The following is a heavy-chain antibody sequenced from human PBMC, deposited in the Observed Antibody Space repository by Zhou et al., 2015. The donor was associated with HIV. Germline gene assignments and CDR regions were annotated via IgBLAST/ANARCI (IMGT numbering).Heavy chain of an antibody. Sequence: QVQLVQSGAEVKKPGSSVKVSCKASGGTFSSYVLSWVRQAPGQGLEWMGGIIPIFDKTNYAQKFQGRVTITADRSTSTAYMELGSLKSEDTAVYYCARDRGAARPDWRYFDLWGRGTLVTVSS. CDR2: IIPIFDKT. CDR1: GGTFSSYV. CDR3: ARDRGAARPDWRYFDL. J-gene: IGHJ2*01. V-gene: IGHV1-69*06. D-gene: IGHD6-6*01.